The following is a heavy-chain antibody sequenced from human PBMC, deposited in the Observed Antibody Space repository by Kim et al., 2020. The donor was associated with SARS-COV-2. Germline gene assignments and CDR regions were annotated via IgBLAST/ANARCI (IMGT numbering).Heavy chain of an antibody. J-gene: IGHJ4*02. CDR2: IYYSGST. D-gene: IGHD1-1*01. CDR1: GGSISSYY. Sequence: SETLSLTCTVSGGSISSYYWSWIRQPPGKGLEWIGYIYYSGSTNYNPSLKSRVTISVDTSKNQFSLKLSSVTAADTAVYYCARQGYRDGDFDYWGQGTLVTVSS. CDR3: ARQGYRDGDFDY. V-gene: IGHV4-59*08.